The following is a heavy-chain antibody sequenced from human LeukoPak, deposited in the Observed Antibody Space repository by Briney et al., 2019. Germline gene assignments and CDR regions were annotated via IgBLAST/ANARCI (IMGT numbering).Heavy chain of an antibody. CDR2: IYYSGST. J-gene: IGHJ5*02. CDR3: ARDGGYSSSWYWFDP. CDR1: GGSISSSSYY. Sequence: SETLSLTCTVSGGSISSSSYYWGWIRQPPGKGLEWIGSIYYSGSTYYNPSLKSRVTISMDTSKNQFSLNLSSVTAADTAVYYCARDGGYSSSWYWFDPWGQGTLVTVSS. D-gene: IGHD6-13*01. V-gene: IGHV4-39*07.